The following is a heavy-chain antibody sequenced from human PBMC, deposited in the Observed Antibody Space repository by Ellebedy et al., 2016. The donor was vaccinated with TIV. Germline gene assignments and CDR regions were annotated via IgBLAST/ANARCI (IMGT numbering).Heavy chain of an antibody. CDR3: ARDFDCSSTSCFDSHYYGMDV. D-gene: IGHD2-2*01. CDR2: ISSSSSYI. J-gene: IGHJ6*02. CDR1: GFPFSSYS. Sequence: GESLKISCAASGFPFSSYSLNWVRQAPGKGLEWVSSISSSSSYIYYADSVKGRFTISRDKAKNSLYLQMNSLRAEDTAVYYCARDFDCSSTSCFDSHYYGMDVWGQGTTVTVSS. V-gene: IGHV3-21*01.